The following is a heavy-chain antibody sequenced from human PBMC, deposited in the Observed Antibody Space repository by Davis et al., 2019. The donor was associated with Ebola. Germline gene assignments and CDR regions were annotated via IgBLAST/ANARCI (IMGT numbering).Heavy chain of an antibody. D-gene: IGHD3-10*01. V-gene: IGHV4-39*01. Sequence: SETLSLTCTVSGGSISSSSYYWGWIRQPPGKGLEWIGSIYYSGSTYYNPSLKSRVTISVDTSKNQFSLKLSSVTAADTAVYYCQTLGYYYGSGSYYNRYYYGMDVWGQGTTVTVSS. CDR2: IYYSGST. CDR3: QTLGYYYGSGSYYNRYYYGMDV. CDR1: GGSISSSSYY. J-gene: IGHJ6*02.